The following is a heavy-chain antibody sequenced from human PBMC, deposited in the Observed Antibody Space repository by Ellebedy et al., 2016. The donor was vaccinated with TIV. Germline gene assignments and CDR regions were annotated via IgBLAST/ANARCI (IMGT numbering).Heavy chain of an antibody. CDR2: IYPGDSDT. CDR1: GYSFTSYW. Sequence: ASVKVSCKGSGYSFTSYWIGWVRQMPGKGLAWMGIIYPGDSDTRYSPSFQGQVTISADKSISTAYLQWSSLKASDTAMYYCARNVDYGEFHFDYWGQGTLVTVSS. CDR3: ARNVDYGEFHFDY. D-gene: IGHD4-17*01. J-gene: IGHJ4*02. V-gene: IGHV5-51*01.